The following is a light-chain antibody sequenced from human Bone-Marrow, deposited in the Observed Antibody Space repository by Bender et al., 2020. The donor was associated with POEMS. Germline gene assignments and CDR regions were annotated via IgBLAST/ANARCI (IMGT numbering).Light chain of an antibody. Sequence: QSALTQPASVSGSPGQSITISCTGTSSDVGGYNYVSWYQHHPGKAPKLMIYDVSNRPSGVSNRFSGSRSDNAASLTIPGLQAEDEADYYCSSYTSSSTPVVFGGGTKLTVL. CDR2: DVS. CDR3: SSYTSSSTPVV. V-gene: IGLV2-14*03. J-gene: IGLJ2*01. CDR1: SSDVGGYNY.